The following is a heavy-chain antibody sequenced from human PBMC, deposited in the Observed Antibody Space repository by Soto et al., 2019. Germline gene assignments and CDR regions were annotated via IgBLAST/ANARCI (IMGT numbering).Heavy chain of an antibody. D-gene: IGHD6-6*01. Sequence: SGGSLRLSCAASGFTFSSYSMNWVRQAPGKGLEWVSYISSSSSTIYYADSVKGRFTISRDNAKNSLYLQMNSLRDEDTAVYYCARGSVSIAALRDWFDPWGQGTLVTVSS. CDR2: ISSSSSTI. CDR3: ARGSVSIAALRDWFDP. V-gene: IGHV3-48*02. J-gene: IGHJ5*02. CDR1: GFTFSSYS.